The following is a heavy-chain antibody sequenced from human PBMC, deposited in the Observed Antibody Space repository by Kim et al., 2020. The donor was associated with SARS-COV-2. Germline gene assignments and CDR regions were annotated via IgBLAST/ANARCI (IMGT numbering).Heavy chain of an antibody. D-gene: IGHD3-10*01. CDR1: GFKFSNYG. CDR3: ARRGGGGYLREYFYYYG. Sequence: GGSLRLSCVSSGFKFSNYGMNWVRQAPGKGLEWVSSISASRNYIFYADSVRGRFTISRDNAKNSLSLELSSLRVEDTAVYYCARRGGGGYLREYFYYYG. V-gene: IGHV3-21*01. J-gene: IGHJ6*01. CDR2: ISASRNYI.